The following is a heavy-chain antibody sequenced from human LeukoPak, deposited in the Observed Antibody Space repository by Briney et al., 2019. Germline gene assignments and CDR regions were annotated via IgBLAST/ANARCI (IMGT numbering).Heavy chain of an antibody. CDR3: ARTIKSGNYYWFDP. CDR1: GGSISKSN. D-gene: IGHD1-26*01. CDR2: ISYTGST. J-gene: IGHJ5*02. V-gene: IGHV4-59*01. Sequence: SETLSLTCTVSGGSISKSNWSRIRPPLGEGLWWIGFISYTGSTNYNPSLKSRVTVSVDTSKNQFSLKVTSVTAADTGVYYCARTIKSGNYYWFDPWGQGTLVTASS.